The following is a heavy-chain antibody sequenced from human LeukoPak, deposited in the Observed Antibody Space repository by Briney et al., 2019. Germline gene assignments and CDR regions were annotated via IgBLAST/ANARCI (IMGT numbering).Heavy chain of an antibody. CDR2: INPNSGGT. D-gene: IGHD3-22*01. Sequence: ASVKVSRKASGYTFTGYYMHWVRQAPGQGLEWMGWINPNSGGTNYAQKFQGRVTMTRDTSISTAYMELSRLRSDDTAVYYCARASYYYDSSGYYYPGDYWGQGTLVTVSS. V-gene: IGHV1-2*02. J-gene: IGHJ4*02. CDR3: ARASYYYDSSGYYYPGDY. CDR1: GYTFTGYY.